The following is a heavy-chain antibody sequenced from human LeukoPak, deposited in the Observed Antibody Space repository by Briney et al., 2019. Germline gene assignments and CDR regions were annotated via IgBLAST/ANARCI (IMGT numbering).Heavy chain of an antibody. CDR1: GFTFTSSA. J-gene: IGHJ4*02. D-gene: IGHD6-13*01. CDR3: AAGPTFSSSWGY. CDR2: IVVGSGNT. V-gene: IGHV1-58*01. Sequence: SVKVSCKASGFTFTSSAVQWVRQARGQRLEWIGWIVVGSGNTNYAQRFQERVTITRDMSTSTAYMELSSLRSEDTAVYYCAAGPTFSSSWGYWGQGTLVTVSS.